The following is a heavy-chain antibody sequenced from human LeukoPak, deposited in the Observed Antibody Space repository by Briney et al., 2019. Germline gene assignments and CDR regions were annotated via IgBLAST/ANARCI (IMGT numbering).Heavy chain of an antibody. CDR2: IFFSGTT. J-gene: IGHJ6*03. CDR1: GGSISSGDYY. D-gene: IGHD3-9*01. Sequence: PSQTLSLTCTVPGGSISSGDYYWDWIRQPPGKGLEWIGSIFFSGTTYYNPSLKSRVTISVDTSKNQFSLKLSSVTAADTAVYYCARQGVDYDILTGYYPPGGYSYYMDVWGKGTTVTVSS. CDR3: ARQGVDYDILTGYYPPGGYSYYMDV. V-gene: IGHV4-39*01.